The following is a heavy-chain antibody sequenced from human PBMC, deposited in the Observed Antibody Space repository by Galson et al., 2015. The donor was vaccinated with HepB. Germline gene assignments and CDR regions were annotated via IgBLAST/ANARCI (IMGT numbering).Heavy chain of an antibody. CDR2: IYHSGST. V-gene: IGHV4-4*02. CDR3: ARVSDWQLVRTIDWYFDL. J-gene: IGHJ2*01. Sequence: SETLSLTCAVSGGSISSSNWWSWVRQPPGKGLEWIGEIYHSGSTNYNPSLKSRVTISVDKSKNQFSLKLSSVTAADTAVYYCARVSDWQLVRTIDWYFDLWGRGTLVTVSS. CDR1: GGSISSSNW. D-gene: IGHD6-6*01.